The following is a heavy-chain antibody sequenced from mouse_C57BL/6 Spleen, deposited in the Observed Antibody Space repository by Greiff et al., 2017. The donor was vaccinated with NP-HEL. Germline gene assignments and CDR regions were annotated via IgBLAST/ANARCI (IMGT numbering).Heavy chain of an antibody. CDR2: IDPSDSYT. J-gene: IGHJ1*03. Sequence: QSCKASGYTFTSYWMHWVKQRPGQGLEWIGEIDPSDSYTNYNQKFKGKSTLTVDKSSSTAYMQLSSLTSEDSAVYYCARSGSSHWYFDVWGTGTTVTVSS. D-gene: IGHD1-1*01. V-gene: IGHV1-69*01. CDR1: GYTFTSYW. CDR3: ARSGSSHWYFDV.